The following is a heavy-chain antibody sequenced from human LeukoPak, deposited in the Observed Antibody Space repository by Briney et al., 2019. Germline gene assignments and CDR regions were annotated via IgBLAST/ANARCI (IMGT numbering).Heavy chain of an antibody. CDR3: AKDSWYYYGSGSYLDY. CDR2: ISGSGGST. D-gene: IGHD3-10*01. CDR1: GFTFSDYY. Sequence: PGGSLRLSCAASGFTFSDYYMSWIRQAPGKGLEWVSAISGSGGSTYYADSVKGRFTISRDNSKNTLYLQMNSLRAEDTAVYYCAKDSWYYYGSGSYLDYWGQGTLVTVSS. J-gene: IGHJ4*02. V-gene: IGHV3-23*01.